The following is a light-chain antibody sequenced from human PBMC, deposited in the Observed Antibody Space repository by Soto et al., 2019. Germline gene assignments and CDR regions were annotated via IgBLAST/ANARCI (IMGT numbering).Light chain of an antibody. CDR3: SSYTSSTTRV. J-gene: IGLJ1*01. Sequence: QPASVSGSPGQSITISCTGTSSDVGDYNYVSWYQQHPGKAPKLMIYDVSNRPSGVSNRFSGSKSGSTASLTISGLQAEDEADYYCSSYTSSTTRVFGTGTKLTVL. CDR1: SSDVGDYNY. V-gene: IGLV2-14*01. CDR2: DVS.